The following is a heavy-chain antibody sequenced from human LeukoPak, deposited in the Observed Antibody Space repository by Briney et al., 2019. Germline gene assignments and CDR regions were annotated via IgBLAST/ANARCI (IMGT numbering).Heavy chain of an antibody. D-gene: IGHD1-26*01. CDR1: GGTFSSYA. CDR2: IIPIFGTA. V-gene: IGHV1-69*13. J-gene: IGHJ4*02. Sequence: GASVKVSCKASGGTFSSYAISWVRLAPGQGLEWMGGIIPIFGTANYAQKFQGRVTITADESTSTAYMELSSLRSEDTAVYYCARDPTPFSQGLSGSYSYFDYWGQGTLVTASS. CDR3: ARDPTPFSQGLSGSYSYFDY.